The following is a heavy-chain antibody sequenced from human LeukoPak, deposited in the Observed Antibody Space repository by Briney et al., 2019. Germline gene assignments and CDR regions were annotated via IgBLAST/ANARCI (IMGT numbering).Heavy chain of an antibody. Sequence: GGSLRLSCAASGLTFSSYSMNWVRQAPGKGLEWVANIRQDGSEKYYVDSVRGRFTISRDNAENSLFLQMNSLRAEDTAVYYCARDLAGPPQEAFDIWGQGTMVTVS. CDR3: ARDLAGPPQEAFDI. CDR2: IRQDGSEK. V-gene: IGHV3-7*01. CDR1: GLTFSSYS. J-gene: IGHJ3*02.